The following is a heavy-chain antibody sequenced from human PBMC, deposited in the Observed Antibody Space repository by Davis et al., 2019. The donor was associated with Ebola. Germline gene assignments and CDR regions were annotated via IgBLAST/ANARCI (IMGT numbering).Heavy chain of an antibody. V-gene: IGHV3-30*02. Sequence: GGSLRLSCAASGFTFSTYGMHWVRQAPGKGLEWVAFIRNDGSKKYYVDSVKGRFTISRDNSKNTLHLQMNSLRVEDTAIYYCAKDTSNVWFDVWGQGTMVTVSS. D-gene: IGHD6-19*01. CDR1: GFTFSTYG. CDR3: AKDTSNVWFDV. J-gene: IGHJ3*01. CDR2: IRNDGSKK.